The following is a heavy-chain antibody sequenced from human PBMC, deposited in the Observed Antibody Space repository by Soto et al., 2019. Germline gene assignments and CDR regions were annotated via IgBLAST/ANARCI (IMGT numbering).Heavy chain of an antibody. CDR2: ISGSGFST. Sequence: VQLVESGGGVVPPGRSLRLSCAASGFTFNTYAMSWVRQAPGQGLEWVSAISGSGFSTYYADSVKGRFSISSDSSKNTLFLQMNSLRADDTAVYFCATFTFGRPFDTWGQGTMVTVSS. J-gene: IGHJ3*02. D-gene: IGHD3-16*01. V-gene: IGHV3-23*04. CDR1: GFTFNTYA. CDR3: ATFTFGRPFDT.